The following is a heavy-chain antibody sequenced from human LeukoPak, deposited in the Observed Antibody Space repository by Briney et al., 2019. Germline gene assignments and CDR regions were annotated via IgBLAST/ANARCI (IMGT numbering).Heavy chain of an antibody. Sequence: ASVKVSCKVSGYTFTGYYIHWVGQAPGQGLEWMGWINPNSGDTNYAQKFQGRVSMTRDTSISTAYMELSRLRSDDTAVYYCARGITLTGYGTFDIWGQGTMVTVSS. CDR1: GYTFTGYY. V-gene: IGHV1-2*02. D-gene: IGHD3-9*01. CDR2: INPNSGDT. CDR3: ARGITLTGYGTFDI. J-gene: IGHJ3*02.